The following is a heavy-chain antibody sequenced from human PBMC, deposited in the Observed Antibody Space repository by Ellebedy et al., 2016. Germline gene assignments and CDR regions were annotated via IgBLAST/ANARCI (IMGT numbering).Heavy chain of an antibody. D-gene: IGHD3-10*01. CDR1: GYTLTTYG. Sequence: ASVKVSCKASGYTLTTYGIHWVRQAPGQRLEWMGWINPDNGNTRYSQKFQGRVTITRDTSASTAYMELSSLRSEDTAVYYCARAHYGSGSYSHFDYWGQGTLVTISS. J-gene: IGHJ4*02. CDR2: INPDNGNT. CDR3: ARAHYGSGSYSHFDY. V-gene: IGHV1-3*01.